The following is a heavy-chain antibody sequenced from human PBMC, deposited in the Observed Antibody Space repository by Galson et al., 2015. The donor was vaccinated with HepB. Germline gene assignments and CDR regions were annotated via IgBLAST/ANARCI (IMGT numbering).Heavy chain of an antibody. CDR1: GGSINSGYYY. Sequence: TLSLTCTVSGGSINSGYYYWIWIRQHPGKGLEWIGHIFHTGSTNYNPSFKSRVTISIDTSKNLFSLRLSSVTAADTAVYYCARGSPYQLLNAFDIWGQGTMVTVSS. CDR2: IFHTGST. V-gene: IGHV4-31*03. CDR3: ARGSPYQLLNAFDI. D-gene: IGHD2-2*01. J-gene: IGHJ3*02.